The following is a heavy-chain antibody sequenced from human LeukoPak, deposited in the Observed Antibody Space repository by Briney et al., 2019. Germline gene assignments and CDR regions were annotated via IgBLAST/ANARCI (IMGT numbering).Heavy chain of an antibody. V-gene: IGHV3-23*01. Sequence: GGSLRLSCAASGFTFSSYAMSWVRQAPGKGLEWVSAISGSGGSTYYADSVKGRFTISRDNSKNTLYLQMNSLRVEDTAVYYCAKYAPPTTVVTRFFDYWGQGTLVTVSS. CDR2: ISGSGGST. J-gene: IGHJ4*02. CDR1: GFTFSSYA. CDR3: AKYAPPTTVVTRFFDY. D-gene: IGHD4-23*01.